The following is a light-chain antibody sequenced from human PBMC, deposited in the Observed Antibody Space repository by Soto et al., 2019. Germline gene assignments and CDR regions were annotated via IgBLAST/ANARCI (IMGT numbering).Light chain of an antibody. Sequence: EIVLTQSPGTLSLSPGEGATLSCRASQSVSSSFLAWYQQKPGQAPRLLIYGASSRATGIPDRFSGSGSGTDFTLTISRLEPEDVAVYYCQQYDSSPYTFSQGTKLEIK. CDR1: QSVSSSF. CDR2: GAS. J-gene: IGKJ2*01. CDR3: QQYDSSPYT. V-gene: IGKV3-20*01.